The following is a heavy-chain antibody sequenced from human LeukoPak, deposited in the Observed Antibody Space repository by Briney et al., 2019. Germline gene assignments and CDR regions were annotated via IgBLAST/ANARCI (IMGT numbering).Heavy chain of an antibody. CDR2: IYYSGST. CDR3: ARFGITIFGVVITEDAFDI. Sequence: SETLSLTCTVSGGSISSYYWSWIRQPPGKGLEWIGYIYYSGSTNYNPSLKSRVTISVDTSKNQFSLKLSSVTAADTAVYYCARFGITIFGVVITEDAFDIWGQGTMVTVSS. J-gene: IGHJ3*02. CDR1: GGSISSYY. D-gene: IGHD3-3*01. V-gene: IGHV4-59*01.